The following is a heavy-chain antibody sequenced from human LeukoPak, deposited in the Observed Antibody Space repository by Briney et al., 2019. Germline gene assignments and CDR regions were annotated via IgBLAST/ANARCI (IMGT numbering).Heavy chain of an antibody. V-gene: IGHV3-48*02. Sequence: PGGSLRLSCAASGFTFSSYSMNWVRQAPGKGLEWASYISSSSSTIYYADSVKGRFTISRDNAKNSLYLQMNSLRDEDTAVYYCARSPGYYDPDAFDIWGQGTMVTVSS. CDR2: ISSSSSTI. J-gene: IGHJ3*02. CDR1: GFTFSSYS. D-gene: IGHD3-22*01. CDR3: ARSPGYYDPDAFDI.